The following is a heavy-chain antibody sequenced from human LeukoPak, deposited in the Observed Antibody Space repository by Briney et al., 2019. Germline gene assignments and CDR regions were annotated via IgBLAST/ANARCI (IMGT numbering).Heavy chain of an antibody. J-gene: IGHJ4*02. CDR1: GYTFTNYG. Sequence: ASVKVSCKTSGYTFTNYGISWVRQAPGQGLEWLGIINPSGGTTTYAQKFQGRVTMTRDTSTSTVYMELNTLRSEDTAVYYCARGSNYYYDVTADYPRYWGQGTLVTVSS. CDR3: ARGSNYYYDVTADYPRY. V-gene: IGHV1-46*01. CDR2: INPSGGTT. D-gene: IGHD3-22*01.